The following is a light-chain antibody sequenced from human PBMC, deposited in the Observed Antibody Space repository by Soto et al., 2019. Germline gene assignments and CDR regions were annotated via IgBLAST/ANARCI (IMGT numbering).Light chain of an antibody. CDR2: ATS. J-gene: IGKJ1*01. V-gene: IGKV3-20*01. CDR3: QHYDRSAWT. CDR1: QSVNTNF. Sequence: EVVLPQSPGTLSFSPGERATLSCRASQSVNTNFLAWYQQKPGLAPRLLFYATSTRATGIPDRFSGSGSGTDFTLTISRLEPEDFAVYYCQHYDRSAWTFGPGTKVDI.